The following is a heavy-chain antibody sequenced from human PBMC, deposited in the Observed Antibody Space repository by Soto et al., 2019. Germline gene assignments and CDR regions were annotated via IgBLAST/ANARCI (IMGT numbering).Heavy chain of an antibody. J-gene: IGHJ4*02. CDR2: ISGRDDST. V-gene: IGHV3-23*01. D-gene: IGHD6-13*01. Sequence: EVQLLESGGDLVQPGGSLRLSCVASGFSFSNYAMSWVRQVPGKGLEWVSVISGRDDSTYYADSVKGRFTISRDNSKKTLYLQMNSLIAEDTAIYYSARDRERDAWYEDYWGQGTLDTVSS. CDR1: GFSFSNYA. CDR3: ARDRERDAWYEDY.